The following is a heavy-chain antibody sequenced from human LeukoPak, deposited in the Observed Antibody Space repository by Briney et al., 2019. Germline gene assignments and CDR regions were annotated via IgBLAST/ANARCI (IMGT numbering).Heavy chain of an antibody. D-gene: IGHD2-2*01. CDR3: ARGGRYQLLESFDY. CDR2: ISGSGGST. J-gene: IGHJ4*02. Sequence: GGSLRLSCAASGFTLSSYAMSWVRQAPGKGLEWVSAISGSGGSTYYADSVKGRFTISRDNSKNTLYLQMNSLRAEDTAVYYCARGGRYQLLESFDYWGQGTLVTVSS. V-gene: IGHV3-23*01. CDR1: GFTLSSYA.